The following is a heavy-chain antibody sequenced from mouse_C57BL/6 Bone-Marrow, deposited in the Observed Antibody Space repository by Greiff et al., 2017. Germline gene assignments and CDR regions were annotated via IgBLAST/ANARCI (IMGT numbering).Heavy chain of an antibody. V-gene: IGHV1-54*01. CDR3: ARRWAY. CDR1: GYAFTNYL. D-gene: IGHD1-1*02. J-gene: IGHJ3*01. CDR2: INPGSGGT. Sequence: VNLVESGAELVRPGTSVKVSCKASGYAFTNYLIEWVKQRPGQGLEWIGVINPGSGGTNYNEKFKGKATLTADKSSSTAYMQLSSLTSEDSAVYFCARRWAYWGQGTLVTVSA.